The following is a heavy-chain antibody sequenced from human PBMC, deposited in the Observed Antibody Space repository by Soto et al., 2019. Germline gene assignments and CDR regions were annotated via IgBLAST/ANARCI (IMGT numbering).Heavy chain of an antibody. D-gene: IGHD3-22*01. CDR2: IIPIFGTA. V-gene: IGHV1-69*13. CDR3: ARTKPTYYYDSSGYYPVPRPFDY. CDR1: GGTFSSCA. J-gene: IGHJ4*02. Sequence: SVKVSCKASGGTFSSCAISWVRQAPGQGLEWMGGIIPIFGTANYAQKFQGRVTITADESTSTAYMELSSLRSEDTAVYYCARTKPTYYYDSSGYYPVPRPFDYWGQG.